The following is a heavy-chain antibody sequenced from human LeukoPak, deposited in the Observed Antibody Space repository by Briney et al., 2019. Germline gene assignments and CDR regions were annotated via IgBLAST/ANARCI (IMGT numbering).Heavy chain of an antibody. V-gene: IGHV3-20*04. D-gene: IGHD6-19*01. CDR3: AKVYSSGWYYFDY. J-gene: IGHJ4*02. Sequence: GGSLRLSCAASGFTFDDYGMSWVRQAAGKGLEWVSGINWNGGSTGYADSVKGRFTISRDNAKNSLYLQMNCLRVEDTALYYCAKVYSSGWYYFDYWGQGTLVTVSS. CDR1: GFTFDDYG. CDR2: INWNGGST.